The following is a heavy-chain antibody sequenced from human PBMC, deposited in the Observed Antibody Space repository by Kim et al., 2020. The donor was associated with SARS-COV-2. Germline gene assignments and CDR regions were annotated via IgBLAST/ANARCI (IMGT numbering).Heavy chain of an antibody. J-gene: IGHJ3*02. Sequence: GGSLRLSCAASGFTFSSYAMSWVRQAPGKGLEWVSSISRSGGSTYYADSVKGRFTISRDNSKNPLYLQMNSLRAEDTAVYYCAKCSGSTVFGVVIIPYDACDIWGRGTMVTVFS. V-gene: IGHV3-23*01. CDR2: ISRSGGST. D-gene: IGHD3-3*01. CDR1: GFTFSSYA. CDR3: AKCSGSTVFGVVIIPYDACDI.